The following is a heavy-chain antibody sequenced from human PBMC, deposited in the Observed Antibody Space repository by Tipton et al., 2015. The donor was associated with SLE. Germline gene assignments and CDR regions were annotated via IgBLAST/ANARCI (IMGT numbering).Heavy chain of an antibody. CDR2: VYYSGST. CDR3: ARVDISTYYYYYMDV. V-gene: IGHV4-59*11. CDR1: GGSIRSHY. Sequence: GLVKPSETLSLTCAVYGGSIRSHYWSWIRQPPGKGLEWIGFVYYSGSTNYNPSLKSRVTISIDTSKNQFSLKLSSVTAADTAVYFCARVDISTYYYYYMDVWGKGTTVTVSS. J-gene: IGHJ6*03. D-gene: IGHD3-9*01.